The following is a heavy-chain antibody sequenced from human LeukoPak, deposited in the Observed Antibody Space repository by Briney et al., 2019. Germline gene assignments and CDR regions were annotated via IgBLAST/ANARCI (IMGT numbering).Heavy chain of an antibody. J-gene: IGHJ4*02. CDR2: ISWNSGSI. D-gene: IGHD6-13*01. CDR3: AKDRIAAAGYFDY. CDR1: GFTFDDYA. Sequence: GRSLRLSCAASGFTFDDYAMHWVRQAPGKGLEWVSGISWNSGSIGYADSVKGRFTISRDNAKNSLYLQMNSLRAEDTALYCCAKDRIAAAGYFDYWGQGTLVTVSS. V-gene: IGHV3-9*01.